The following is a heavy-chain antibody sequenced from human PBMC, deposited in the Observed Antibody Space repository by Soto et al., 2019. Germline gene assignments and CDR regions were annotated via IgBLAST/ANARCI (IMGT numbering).Heavy chain of an antibody. CDR2: ISAYNGNT. CDR3: AREAPRQVVTAMYGMDV. CDR1: GYTFTSYG. Sequence: QVQLVQSGAEVKKPGASVKVSCKASGYTFTSYGISWVRQAPGQGLEWMGWISAYNGNTNYAQKLQGRVTMTTDTPTRKAYRERRSLRSDETAVYYCAREAPRQVVTAMYGMDVWGEGTTVTVSS. V-gene: IGHV1-18*01. D-gene: IGHD2-21*02. J-gene: IGHJ6*04.